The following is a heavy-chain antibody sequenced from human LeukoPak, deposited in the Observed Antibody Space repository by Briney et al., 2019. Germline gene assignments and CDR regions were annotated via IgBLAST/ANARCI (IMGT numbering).Heavy chain of an antibody. CDR2: IRTKTEGGTT. V-gene: IGHV3-15*01. CDR3: ARGFVLGAAKNYFDY. Sequence: PGGSLRLSCAASAFSLSNAWMNWVRQAPGKGLEWVGRIRTKTEGGTTDYAAPVKGRFTIFRDDSRNTLHLQMNSLRAEDTALYYCARGFVLGAAKNYFDYWGQGALVTVSS. CDR1: AFSLSNAW. J-gene: IGHJ4*02. D-gene: IGHD2-21*02.